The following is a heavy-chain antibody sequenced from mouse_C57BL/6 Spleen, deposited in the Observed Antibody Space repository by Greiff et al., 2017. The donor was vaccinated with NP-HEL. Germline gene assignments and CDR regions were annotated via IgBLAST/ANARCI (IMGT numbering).Heavy chain of an antibody. CDR1: GYTFTSYW. CDR3: ARYNGSSLLFDY. J-gene: IGHJ2*01. V-gene: IGHV1-64*01. CDR2: IHPNSGST. Sequence: VKLLESGAELVKPGASVKLSCKASGYTFTSYWMHWVKQRPGQGLEWIGMIHPNSGSTNYNEKFKSKATLTVDKSSSTAYMQLSSLTSEDSAVYYCARYNGSSLLFDYWGQGTTRTVSS. D-gene: IGHD1-1*01.